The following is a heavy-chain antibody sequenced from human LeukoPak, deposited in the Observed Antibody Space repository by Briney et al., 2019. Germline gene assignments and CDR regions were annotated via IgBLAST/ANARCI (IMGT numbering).Heavy chain of an antibody. CDR1: GDSISSGSHY. CDR3: ARDFSSSSSVYYYYYMDV. Sequence: TSETLSLTCTVSGDSISSGSHYWGWIRQPPGKGLEWIASIYYSGNTYSHPTIESRVTMSVDSSKNQFSLRLSSVTAADTAVYYCARDFSSSSSVYYYYYMDVWGKGTTVTVSS. V-gene: IGHV4-39*07. D-gene: IGHD6-6*01. CDR2: IYYSGNT. J-gene: IGHJ6*03.